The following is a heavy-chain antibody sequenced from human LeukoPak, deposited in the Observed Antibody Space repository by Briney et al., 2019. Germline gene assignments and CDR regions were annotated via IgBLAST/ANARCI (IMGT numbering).Heavy chain of an antibody. D-gene: IGHD1-26*01. CDR1: GFTFSSYG. J-gene: IGHJ4*02. Sequence: GGSLRLSCAASGFTFSSYGMHWVRQAPGKGLEWVAVISYDGRNKYYADSVKGRFTISRDNSKNTLCLQMNSLRAEDTAVYYCARETGSYYDYWGQGTLVTVSS. V-gene: IGHV3-30*03. CDR3: ARETGSYYDY. CDR2: ISYDGRNK.